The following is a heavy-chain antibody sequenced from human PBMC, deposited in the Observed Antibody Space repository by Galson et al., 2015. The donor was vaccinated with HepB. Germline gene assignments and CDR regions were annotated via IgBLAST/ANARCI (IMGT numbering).Heavy chain of an antibody. J-gene: IGHJ5*02. V-gene: IGHV3-15*01. CDR1: GFPFNNAW. Sequence: SLRLSCAASGFPFNNAWMTWVRQAPGMGLEWVGRIKSKTDGETTDYAAPVKCRFTISRDDSKNRLYLQMNRLKPEDSAVYYCTTDVYYSTYWSWLDPWGQGTLVTVSS. CDR3: TTDVYYSTYWSWLDP. D-gene: IGHD2-8*02. CDR2: IKSKTDGETT.